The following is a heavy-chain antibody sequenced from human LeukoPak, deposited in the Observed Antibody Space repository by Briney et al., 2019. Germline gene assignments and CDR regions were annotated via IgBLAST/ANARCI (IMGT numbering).Heavy chain of an antibody. CDR1: GGSISSYY. J-gene: IGHJ5*02. D-gene: IGHD6-13*01. CDR3: ARDIRSSSWFWFDP. Sequence: PSETLSLTCTVSGGSISSYYWSWIRQPPGKGLEWIGYIYYSGSTNYYPSLKSRVTISVDTSKNQFSLKLSSVTAADTAVYYCARDIRSSSWFWFDPWGQGTLVTVSS. CDR2: IYYSGST. V-gene: IGHV4-59*01.